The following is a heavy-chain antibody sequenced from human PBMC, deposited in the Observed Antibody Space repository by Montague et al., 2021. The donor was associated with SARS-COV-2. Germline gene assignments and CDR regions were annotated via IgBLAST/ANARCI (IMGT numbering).Heavy chain of an antibody. CDR2: ISPSGST. J-gene: IGHJ4*02. D-gene: IGHD2-8*01. V-gene: IGHV4-34*01. CDR1: GGPFSDYY. CDR3: TTGVSKAFLQERDF. Sequence: SETLSLTCGVSGGPFSDYYWTWVRQSAGKGLQWIGDISPSGSTYYNPSLKGRANISADPSKSRFSLTLTSVSAADTATYFCTTGVSKAFLQERDFWGQGIVVTVS.